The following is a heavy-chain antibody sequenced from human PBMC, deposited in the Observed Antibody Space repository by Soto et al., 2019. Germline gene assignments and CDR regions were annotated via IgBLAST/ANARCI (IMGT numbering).Heavy chain of an antibody. CDR1: GYSFTSYW. CDR2: IDPSDSYT. CDR3: ASAGARGCGSSTRYYYYGMGD. D-gene: IGHD1-26*01. Sequence: PVQSLKISSKGSGYSFTSYWITSVRQMPGKXLEWMGRIDPSDSYTNYSPSFQAHVTIPAHKSISTAYLHWSNLKPPDTAMSYCASAGARGCGSSTRYYYYGMGDWCQGRRGTGSS. V-gene: IGHV5-10-1*01. J-gene: IGHJ6*02.